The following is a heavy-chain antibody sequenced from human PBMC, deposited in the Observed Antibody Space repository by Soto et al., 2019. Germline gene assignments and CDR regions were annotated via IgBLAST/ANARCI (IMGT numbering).Heavy chain of an antibody. CDR1: GFTFSSYG. CDR3: AKGRSVAGPWGWFDT. D-gene: IGHD6-19*01. J-gene: IGHJ5*02. V-gene: IGHV3-30*18. Sequence: PGGSLRLSCAASGFTFSSYGMHWVRQAPGKGLEWVAVISYDGSNKYYADSVKGRFTISRDNSKNTLYLQMNSLRAEDTAVYYCAKGRSVAGPWGWFDTWGQGTLVTVSS. CDR2: ISYDGSNK.